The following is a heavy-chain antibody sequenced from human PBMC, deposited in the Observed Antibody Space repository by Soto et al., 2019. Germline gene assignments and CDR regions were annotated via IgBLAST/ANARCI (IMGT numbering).Heavy chain of an antibody. J-gene: IGHJ4*02. V-gene: IGHV1-18*01. Sequence: QVQLVQSGAELKKPGASVKVSCKASGYAFTSFGISWLRQAPGQGLEWMGWISASNGNTNFAEKLQGRVTMTTDTSTITAYMELRSLSSDDTAVYSCARCGGYCYEDYWGQGTLVTVCS. D-gene: IGHD2-21*02. CDR1: GYAFTSFG. CDR2: ISASNGNT. CDR3: ARCGGYCYEDY.